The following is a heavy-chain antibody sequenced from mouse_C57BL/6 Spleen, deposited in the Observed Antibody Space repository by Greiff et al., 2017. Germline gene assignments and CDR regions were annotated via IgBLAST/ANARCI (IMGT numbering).Heavy chain of an antibody. CDR1: GYTFTSYW. Sequence: VQLQQPGAELVRPGSSVKLSCKASGYTFTSYWMHWVKQRPIQGLEWIGNIDPSDSETHYNQKFKDKATLTVDKSSSTAYMELRSLTSEDTAVYYCARWAGYDERAWFAYWGQGTLVTVSA. CDR2: IDPSDSET. D-gene: IGHD2-2*01. J-gene: IGHJ3*01. CDR3: ARWAGYDERAWFAY. V-gene: IGHV1-52*01.